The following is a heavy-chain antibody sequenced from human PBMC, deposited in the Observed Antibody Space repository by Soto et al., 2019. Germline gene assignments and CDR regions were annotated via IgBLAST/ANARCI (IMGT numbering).Heavy chain of an antibody. CDR2: FCYSGST. V-gene: IGHV4-30-4*01. Sequence: SETLSLTCTVSGGSISSSDYCWIWIRPPPGKGLEWIGYFCYSGSTSYYPSLSSRVTISVDTSKNQFSLNLNSVTPADTAVYHCFRHASDSRGFYLAVDIWGQGTTVIFS. J-gene: IGHJ3*02. CDR3: FRHASDSRGFYLAVDI. CDR1: GGSISSSDYC. D-gene: IGHD3-22*01.